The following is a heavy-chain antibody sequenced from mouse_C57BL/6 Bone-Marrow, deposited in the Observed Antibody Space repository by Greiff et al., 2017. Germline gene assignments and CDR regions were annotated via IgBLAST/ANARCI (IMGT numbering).Heavy chain of an antibody. CDR1: GYTFTSYW. J-gene: IGHJ1*03. D-gene: IGHD1-1*01. Sequence: QVQLQQPGAELVKPGASVKLSCKASGYTFTSYWMHWVKQRPGQGLEWIGMIHPNSGSTNYNEKFKSKATLTVDKSSSTAYMQLSSLTSEDSAVXYCARRDYGSGYDWYFDVWGTGTTVTVSS. CDR2: IHPNSGST. V-gene: IGHV1-64*01. CDR3: ARRDYGSGYDWYFDV.